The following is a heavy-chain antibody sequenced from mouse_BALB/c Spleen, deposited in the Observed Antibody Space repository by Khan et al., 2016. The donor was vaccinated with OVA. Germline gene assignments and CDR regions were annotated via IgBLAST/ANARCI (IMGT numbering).Heavy chain of an antibody. J-gene: IGHJ3*01. D-gene: IGHD1-1*01. CDR2: INPSNGGT. CDR3: TRGGYGSPFAY. V-gene: IGHV1S81*02. CDR1: GYTFTSYY. Sequence: QIQLVQSGAELVKPGASVKLSCKASGYTFTSYYMYWVKQRPGQGLEWIGEINPSNGGTNVTEKFKSKATLTVDKSSSTAYMEVSSLTSEDSAVYYCTRGGYGSPFAYWGQGTLVTVSA.